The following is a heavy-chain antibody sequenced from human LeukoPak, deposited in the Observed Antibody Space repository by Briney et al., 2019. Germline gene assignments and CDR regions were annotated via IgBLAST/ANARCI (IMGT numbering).Heavy chain of an antibody. CDR2: ISSGSSCI. V-gene: IGHV3-21*01. CDR1: GFTFSTYN. J-gene: IGHJ4*02. D-gene: IGHD2-15*01. CDR3: ARDVFGGSGYFDY. Sequence: GGSLRLSCAASGFTFSTYNMNWVRQAPGKGLEWVSSISSGSSCIYYAHSVEGRFTISRDNAKNSLYLQMNSLRAEDTAVYYCARDVFGGSGYFDYWGQGTLVTVSS.